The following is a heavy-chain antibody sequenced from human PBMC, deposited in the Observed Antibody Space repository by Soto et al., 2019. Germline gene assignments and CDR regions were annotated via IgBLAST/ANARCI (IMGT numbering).Heavy chain of an antibody. D-gene: IGHD6-6*01. CDR2: IYYSGST. J-gene: IGHJ4*02. Sequence: SWVRQMPGKGLEWSGYIYYSGSTYYNPSLKSRVTISVDTSKNQFSLKLRSVTAVDTAEYDCERKGYSSSPLDYWGQGTLVTVSS. V-gene: IGHV4-31*02. CDR3: ERKGYSSSPLDY.